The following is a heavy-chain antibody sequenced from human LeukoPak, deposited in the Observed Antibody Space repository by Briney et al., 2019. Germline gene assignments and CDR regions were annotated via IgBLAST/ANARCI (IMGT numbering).Heavy chain of an antibody. J-gene: IGHJ4*02. CDR3: AREELRVLRFLEWLPGDY. Sequence: ASVKVSCKASGYTFTGYYMHWVRQAPGQVLEWMGWINPNSGGTNYAQKFQGRVTMTRDTSISTAYMELSRLRSDDTAVYYCAREELRVLRFLEWLPGDYWGQGTLVTVSS. CDR1: GYTFTGYY. V-gene: IGHV1-2*02. D-gene: IGHD3-3*01. CDR2: INPNSGGT.